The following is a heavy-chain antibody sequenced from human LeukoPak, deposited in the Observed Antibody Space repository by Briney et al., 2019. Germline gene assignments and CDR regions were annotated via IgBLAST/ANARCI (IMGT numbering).Heavy chain of an antibody. CDR2: IIGSGAST. V-gene: IGHV3-23*01. J-gene: IGHJ4*02. CDR1: GFTFSSYA. D-gene: IGHD1-26*01. CDR3: AKEIVGAMDYFDY. Sequence: GGSLRPSCAASGFTFSSYAMSWVRQAPGRVRGWFSAIIGSGASTYYADSVKGRFTISRDNSKNTLYLQMNSLRAEDTAVYYCAKEIVGAMDYFDYWGQGTLVTVSS.